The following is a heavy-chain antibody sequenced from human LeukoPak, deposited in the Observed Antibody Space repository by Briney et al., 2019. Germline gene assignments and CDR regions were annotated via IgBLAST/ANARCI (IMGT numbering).Heavy chain of an antibody. CDR2: INSDGSST. Sequence: PGGSLRLSCAASGFTFSSYWMHWVRQAPGKGLVWVSRINSDGSSTSYADSVKGRFTISRDNSKNTLYLQMNSLRAEDTAVYYCATHYYGSRAYYFDYWGQGTLVTVSS. V-gene: IGHV3-74*01. CDR3: ATHYYGSRAYYFDY. D-gene: IGHD3-10*01. J-gene: IGHJ4*02. CDR1: GFTFSSYW.